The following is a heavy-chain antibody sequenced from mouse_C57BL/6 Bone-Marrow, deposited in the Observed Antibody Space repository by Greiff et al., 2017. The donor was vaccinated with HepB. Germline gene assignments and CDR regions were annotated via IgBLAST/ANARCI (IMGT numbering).Heavy chain of an antibody. CDR1: GFSLTSYG. V-gene: IGHV2-6*01. CDR2: IWGVGST. D-gene: IGHD2-4*01. J-gene: IGHJ3*01. Sequence: VMLVESGPGLVAPSQSLSITCTVSGFSLTSYGVDWVRQSPGKGLEWLGVIWGVGSTNYNSALKSRLSIRKDNSKSQVFLKMNSLQTDDTAMYYCASEDDYDGGFAYWGQGTLVTVSA. CDR3: ASEDDYDGGFAY.